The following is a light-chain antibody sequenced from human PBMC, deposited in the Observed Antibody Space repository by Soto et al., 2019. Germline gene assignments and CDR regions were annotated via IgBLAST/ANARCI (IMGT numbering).Light chain of an antibody. CDR3: QQYDSSPWT. V-gene: IGKV3-20*01. J-gene: IGKJ1*01. CDR2: GAS. CDR1: QSVSRSY. Sequence: ESVLTQSPGTLSLSPGERATLSCRASQSVSRSYLAWYQQKPGQAPRLLIYGASSRATGIPDRFSGSGSGTDFTLTISRLEPEDFAVYYCQQYDSSPWTFGQGTKVEIK.